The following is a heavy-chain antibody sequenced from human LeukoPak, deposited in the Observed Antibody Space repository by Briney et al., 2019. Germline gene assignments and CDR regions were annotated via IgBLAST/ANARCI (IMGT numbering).Heavy chain of an antibody. J-gene: IGHJ4*02. CDR3: ASQSDSWASWAPIDY. V-gene: IGHV4-39*01. CDR1: GGSISRSSYS. Sequence: SETLSLTCTVSGGSISRSSYSWGWIRQPPGKGLEWIGNIYYRGSTYYNSSLKSRVTISVDTSKNQFSLKLSSVTAADTAVYYCASQSDSWASWAPIDYWGQGTLVTVSS. D-gene: IGHD2-2*01. CDR2: IYYRGST.